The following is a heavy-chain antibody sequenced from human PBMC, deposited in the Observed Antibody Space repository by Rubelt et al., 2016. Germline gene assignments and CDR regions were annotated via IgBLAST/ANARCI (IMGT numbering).Heavy chain of an antibody. J-gene: IGHJ5*02. V-gene: IGHV1-3*01. CDR1: GYTFTSYP. Sequence: QVQLVQSGAEVKKPGASVKVSCKASGYTFTSYPMHWLRQAPGQRLEWMGWINAGNGNTKYSQKFQGRVTITMDTSASTAYMELSSLRSDDTAVYYCARAWYYGSGTYYDNWFDPWGQGTLVTVSS. CDR3: ARAWYYGSGTYYDNWFDP. D-gene: IGHD3-10*01. CDR2: INAGNGNT.